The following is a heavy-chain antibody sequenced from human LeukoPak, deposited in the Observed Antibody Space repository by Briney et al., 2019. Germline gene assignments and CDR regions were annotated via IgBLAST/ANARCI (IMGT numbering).Heavy chain of an antibody. D-gene: IGHD5-12*01. V-gene: IGHV3-48*04. Sequence: EWASYISCSSSTIYYADSVKGRFTISRDNAKNSLYLQMNSLRAEDTAVYYCARGGLRAAFDIWGQGTMVTVSS. CDR2: ISCSSSTI. J-gene: IGHJ3*02. CDR3: ARGGLRAAFDI.